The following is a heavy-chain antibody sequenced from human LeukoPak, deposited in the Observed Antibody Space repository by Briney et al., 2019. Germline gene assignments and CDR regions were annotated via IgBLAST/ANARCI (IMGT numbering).Heavy chain of an antibody. CDR1: GFTFSSYE. CDR2: ISSSGSTI. D-gene: IGHD3-10*01. V-gene: IGHV3-48*03. Sequence: GGSLRLSCAASGFTFSSYEMNWVRQAPGKGLEWVSYISSSGSTIYYADSVKGRFTISRDNARGSLYLQMNSLRVDDMALYYCVKSPRGAVWHYFDYWGQGILVTVSS. CDR3: VKSPRGAVWHYFDY. J-gene: IGHJ4*02.